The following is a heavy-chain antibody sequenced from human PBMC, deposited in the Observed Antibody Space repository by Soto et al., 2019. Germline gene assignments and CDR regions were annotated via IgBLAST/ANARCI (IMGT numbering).Heavy chain of an antibody. CDR2: IKLDGSEK. D-gene: IGHD3-10*01. CDR3: ASDLYGSGSYAYYYGMDV. Sequence: GGSLRLSCAASGFTFSSYWMSWVRQAPGKGLEWVANIKLDGSEKYYVDSVKGRFTLSRDNAKNTLYLQMNSLRVEDTAVYYCASDLYGSGSYAYYYGMDVWGQGTTVTVSS. CDR1: GFTFSSYW. V-gene: IGHV3-7*01. J-gene: IGHJ6*02.